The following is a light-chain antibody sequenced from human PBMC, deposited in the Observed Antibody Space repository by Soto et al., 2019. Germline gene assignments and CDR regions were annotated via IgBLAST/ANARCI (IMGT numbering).Light chain of an antibody. J-gene: IGKJ1*01. V-gene: IGKV3-15*01. Sequence: EIMMTQSPATLSVSPGERATLSCRASQSVSSNLAWYQQKPGQAPRLLIYGASTRATGIPARFSGCGSGTEFTLTISSLQSEDFAVYYCQHYNNWPPWTFGQGTKVDIK. CDR2: GAS. CDR1: QSVSSN. CDR3: QHYNNWPPWT.